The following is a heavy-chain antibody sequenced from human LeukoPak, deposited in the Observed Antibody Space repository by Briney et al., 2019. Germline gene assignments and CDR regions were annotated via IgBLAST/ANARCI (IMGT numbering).Heavy chain of an antibody. J-gene: IGHJ6*03. D-gene: IGHD3-3*01. CDR3: ARVNDFWSGYPMDV. CDR1: GGSFSGYY. Sequence: SETLSLTCAVSGGSFSGYYWNWIRQSPGKGLEWIGEINHSGSTHYNPSLKSRVTISVDTSKNQFSLKLSSVTAADTAVYYCARVNDFWSGYPMDVWGKGTTVTVSS. CDR2: INHSGST. V-gene: IGHV4-34*01.